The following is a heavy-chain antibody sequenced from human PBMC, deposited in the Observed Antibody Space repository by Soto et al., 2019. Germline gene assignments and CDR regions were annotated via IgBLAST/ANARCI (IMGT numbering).Heavy chain of an antibody. CDR2: IRSSSSTI. J-gene: IGHJ6*02. CDR1: GFTFSSYN. Sequence: PGWALSLSCAPSGFTFSSYNRNWLRQAPGKGLEWVSYIRSSSSTIYYADSVKGRLTISRDNAKNSLYLQMYSLRAEETAVYYCVTSLDVWGQGTTVTVSS. CDR3: VTSLDV. V-gene: IGHV3-48*01.